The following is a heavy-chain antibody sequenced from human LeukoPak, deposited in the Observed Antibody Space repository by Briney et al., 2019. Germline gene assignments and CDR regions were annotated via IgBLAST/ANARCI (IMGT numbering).Heavy chain of an antibody. Sequence: ASVKVSCKASGYTFKNYDINWVRQVNGQGLEWMGWMNPNSGNTGYAQKFQGRVTMTRNTAISTAYMELTSLRSEDTAVYYCARHMPRAASGNNWFDPWGQGTLVTVAS. J-gene: IGHJ5*02. D-gene: IGHD3-10*01. CDR1: GYTFKNYD. CDR3: ARHMPRAASGNNWFDP. V-gene: IGHV1-8*01. CDR2: MNPNSGNT.